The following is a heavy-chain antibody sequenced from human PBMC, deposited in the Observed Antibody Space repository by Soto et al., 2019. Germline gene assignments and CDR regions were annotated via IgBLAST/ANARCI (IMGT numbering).Heavy chain of an antibody. J-gene: IGHJ4*02. D-gene: IGHD3-16*01. Sequence: PSETLSLTCTFSCVSSTSFYWSWIRQSPGKGLEWIGYIFDNGDVKYNPSLMSRLTMSIDMSKNEFSLRLKSVTAADTAMYYCARGWGSKWYYFDSWGEGTLVTVSS. V-gene: IGHV4-59*01. CDR3: ARGWGSKWYYFDS. CDR1: CVSSTSFY. CDR2: IFDNGDV.